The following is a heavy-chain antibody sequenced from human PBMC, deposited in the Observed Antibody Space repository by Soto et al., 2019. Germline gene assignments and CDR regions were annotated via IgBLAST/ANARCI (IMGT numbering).Heavy chain of an antibody. J-gene: IGHJ4*02. V-gene: IGHV1-2*02. Sequence: ASVKVSCKTSGYTFSGHFLQWVRQAPGAGPEWMGWINPNTGNTKYGQKFEGGVTMTRDMSSSTAYMELTRLTVDDTAVYFCARAGSYCSGGSCSFAYWGQGSLVTVSS. D-gene: IGHD2-15*01. CDR1: GYTFSGHF. CDR3: ARAGSYCSGGSCSFAY. CDR2: INPNTGNT.